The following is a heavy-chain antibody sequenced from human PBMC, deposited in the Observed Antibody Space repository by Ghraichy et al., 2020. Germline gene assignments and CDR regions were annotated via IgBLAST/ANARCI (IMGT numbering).Heavy chain of an antibody. V-gene: IGHV3-53*01. CDR3: ARQRGSLRFLEWLLEFDY. CDR2: IYSGGST. J-gene: IGHJ4*02. Sequence: GGSLRLSCAASGFTVSSNYMSWVRQAPGKGLEWVSVIYSGGSTYYADSVKGRFTISRDNSKNTLYLQMNSLRAEDTAVYYCARQRGSLRFLEWLLEFDYWGQGTLVTVSS. CDR1: GFTVSSNY. D-gene: IGHD3-3*01.